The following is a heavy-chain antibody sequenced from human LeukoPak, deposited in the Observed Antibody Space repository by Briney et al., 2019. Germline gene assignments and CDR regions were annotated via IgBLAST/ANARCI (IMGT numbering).Heavy chain of an antibody. V-gene: IGHV1-69*04. D-gene: IGHD6-19*01. CDR1: GYTFTGYY. Sequence: SVKVSCKASGYTFTGYYMHWVRQAPGQGLEWMGRIIPILGIANYAQKFQGRVTITADKSTSTAYMELSSLRSEDTAVYYCARDGQWLVKGYFDYWGQGTLVTVSS. J-gene: IGHJ4*02. CDR2: IIPILGIA. CDR3: ARDGQWLVKGYFDY.